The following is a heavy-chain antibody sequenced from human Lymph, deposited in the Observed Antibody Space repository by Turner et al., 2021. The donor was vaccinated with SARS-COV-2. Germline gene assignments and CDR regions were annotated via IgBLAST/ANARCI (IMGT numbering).Heavy chain of an antibody. CDR2: IYYSGST. CDR1: GGSISSGDYY. V-gene: IGHV4-30-4*01. J-gene: IGHJ4*02. Sequence: QVQLQESGPGLVKPSQTLSLTCTVSGGSISSGDYYWGWIRQPPGKGLEWIGYIYYSGSTFNNPSLKSRVTISVDTSMNQFSLKLSSVTAADTAVYYCARVVVLRRAYFDYWGQGTLVTVSS. D-gene: IGHD2-8*01. CDR3: ARVVVLRRAYFDY.